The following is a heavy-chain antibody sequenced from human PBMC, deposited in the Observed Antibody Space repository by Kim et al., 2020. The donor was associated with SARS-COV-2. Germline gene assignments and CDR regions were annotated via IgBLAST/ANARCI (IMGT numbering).Heavy chain of an antibody. D-gene: IGHD5-18*01. CDR1: GGSISSTNYY. J-gene: IGHJ4*02. Sequence: SETLSLTCTVSGGSISSTNYYWGWIRQPPGKGLEWIGNIYYSGSTYYNPSLKSRVTISVDTSKNQFSLKLSSVTAADTAVYYCARRLWLQGGIDYWGQGT. V-gene: IGHV4-39*01. CDR3: ARRLWLQGGIDY. CDR2: IYYSGST.